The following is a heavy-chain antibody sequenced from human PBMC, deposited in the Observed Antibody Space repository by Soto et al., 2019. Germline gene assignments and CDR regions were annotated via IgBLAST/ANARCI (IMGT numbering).Heavy chain of an antibody. V-gene: IGHV3-66*01. D-gene: IGHD3-22*01. J-gene: IGHJ4*02. CDR2: IYSGGST. CDR1: GFIVSSNY. CDR3: ARVFGSYAFDY. Sequence: EVQLVESGGGLVQPGGSLRLSCAASGFIVSSNYMSWVRQAPGKGLEWVSVIYSGGSTNYADSVKGRFTISRDNSKNTLYLQMNSLRVEDTAVYYCARVFGSYAFDYWGQGTLVTVSS.